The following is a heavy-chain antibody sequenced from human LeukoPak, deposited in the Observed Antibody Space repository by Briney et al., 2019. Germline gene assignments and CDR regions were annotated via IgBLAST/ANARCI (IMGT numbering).Heavy chain of an antibody. J-gene: IGHJ6*02. V-gene: IGHV1-69*13. CDR1: GGTFSSYA. Sequence: SVKVSCKASGGTFSSYAISWVRQAPGQGLEWMGGIIPIFGTANYAQKFQGRVTITADESTSTAYMELSSLRSEDTAVYYCARDPYYYYGMDVWGQGTTVTVSS. CDR2: IIPIFGTA. CDR3: ARDPYYYYGMDV.